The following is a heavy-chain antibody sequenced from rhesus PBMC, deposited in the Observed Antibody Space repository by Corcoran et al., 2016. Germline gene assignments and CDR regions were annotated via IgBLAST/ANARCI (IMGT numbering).Heavy chain of an antibody. J-gene: IGHJ4*01. Sequence: QVQLQESGPGLVKPSETLSLTCAVSGGSVSSSNWWSRFRQPPGKGLEWIGYISGSRGSTSDNPSLQSRVTISTDTSKNQFSLKLSSVTAADTALYYCARDGGCLLFAYWGQGVLVTVSS. D-gene: IGHD2-27*01. CDR2: ISGSRGST. V-gene: IGHV4-65*01. CDR1: GGSVSSSNW. CDR3: ARDGGCLLFAY.